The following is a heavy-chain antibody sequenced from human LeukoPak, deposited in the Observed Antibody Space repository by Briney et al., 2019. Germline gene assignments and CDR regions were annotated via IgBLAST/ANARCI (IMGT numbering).Heavy chain of an antibody. V-gene: IGHV3-53*01. J-gene: IGHJ1*01. CDR3: ASAREYCGSAECHEYLQY. CDR1: GFTVGTNS. CDR2: IYSGGST. Sequence: GGSLRLSCAASGFTVGTNSMTWVRQSPGKGLEWVSVIYSGGSTYYADSVNGRFTISRDNSRNTLFLQMNSLRAEDTALYYCASAREYCGSAECHEYLQYWGQGTLVTVSS. D-gene: IGHD2-21*01.